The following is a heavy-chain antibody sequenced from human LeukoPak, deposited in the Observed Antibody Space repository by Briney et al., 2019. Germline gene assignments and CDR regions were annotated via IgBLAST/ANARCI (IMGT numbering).Heavy chain of an antibody. J-gene: IGHJ3*02. V-gene: IGHV3-30*03. CDR2: ISYDGSSK. CDR1: GFTFSSYG. D-gene: IGHD3-10*01. CDR3: ARDPITMVRGVTRHDAFDI. Sequence: SGGSLRLSCAASGFTFSSYGMHWVRQAPGKGLEWVAVISYDGSSKYYADSVKGRFTISRDNSKNTLYLQMNSLRAEDTAVYYCARDPITMVRGVTRHDAFDIWGQGTMVTVSS.